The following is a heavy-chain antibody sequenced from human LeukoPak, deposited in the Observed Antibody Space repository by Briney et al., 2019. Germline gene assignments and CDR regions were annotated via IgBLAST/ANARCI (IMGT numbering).Heavy chain of an antibody. V-gene: IGHV3-23*01. CDR2: ISDRGST. Sequence: GGSLRLSCAVSGITLSNYGMSWVRQGPGKGLEWVAGISDRGSTKYADSVKGRFTISRDNPKNTLYLQMDSVRAEDTAVYFCAKRGVVIRVILVGFHKEAYYFDSWGQGALVTVSS. CDR1: GITLSNYG. CDR3: AKRGVVIRVILVGFHKEAYYFDS. D-gene: IGHD3-22*01. J-gene: IGHJ4*02.